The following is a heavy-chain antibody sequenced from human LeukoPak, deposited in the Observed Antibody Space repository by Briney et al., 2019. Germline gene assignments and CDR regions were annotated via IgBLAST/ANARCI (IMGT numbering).Heavy chain of an antibody. Sequence: GGSLRLSCAASGFTFSDYYMSWVRQAPGKGLEWVASIKKDGSDKYYVDSVKGRFTVSRDNAKNSLYLQMISLRAEDTAVYYCLQYNSGSSWGQGTLVTVSS. J-gene: IGHJ4*02. V-gene: IGHV3-7*01. CDR1: GFTFSDYY. D-gene: IGHD3-10*01. CDR3: LQYNSGSS. CDR2: IKKDGSDK.